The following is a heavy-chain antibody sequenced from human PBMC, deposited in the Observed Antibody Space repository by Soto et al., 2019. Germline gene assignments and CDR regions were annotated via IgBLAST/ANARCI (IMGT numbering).Heavy chain of an antibody. J-gene: IGHJ4*02. CDR3: ARAKYSGSSTLDY. Sequence: PSETLSLTCAVSGYSISSSHWWVWIRQPPGKGLEWIGCIYYSGTTYYNPSLMSRVTMSVDTSKNQLSLRLSSVTAADTAVYYCARAKYSGSSTLDYWGQGTLVTVSS. D-gene: IGHD1-26*01. CDR2: IYYSGTT. V-gene: IGHV4-28*03. CDR1: GYSISSSHW.